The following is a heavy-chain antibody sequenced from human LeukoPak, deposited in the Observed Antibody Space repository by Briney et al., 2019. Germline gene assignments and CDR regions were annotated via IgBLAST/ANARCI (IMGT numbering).Heavy chain of an antibody. J-gene: IGHJ4*02. V-gene: IGHV4-34*01. Sequence: SETLSLTCAIYSGSFSGYYWSWIRQPPGKGLEWIGEINHSGSTNYNPSLKSRVTISVDTSKNQFSLKLSSVTAADTAVYYCARVRRVRGAHYFDYWGQGTLVTVSS. CDR3: ARVRRVRGAHYFDY. CDR2: INHSGST. CDR1: SGSFSGYY. D-gene: IGHD3-10*01.